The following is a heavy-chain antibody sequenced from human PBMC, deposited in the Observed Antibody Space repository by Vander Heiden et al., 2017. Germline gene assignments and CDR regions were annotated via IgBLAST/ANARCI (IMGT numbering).Heavy chain of an antibody. D-gene: IGHD3-22*01. CDR1: GGSFSCYY. CDR2: INHSGSN. J-gene: IGHJ1*01. Sequence: QVQLQQWGAGLLKPSATLSLTCAVYGGSFSCYYWRWIRQPPGKGLEWIREINHSGSNNYNPSLKSRVTISVDTSKNQFSLKLSSVTAADTAVYYCARYRDYYDSSGYYRGFQHWGQGTLVTVSA. V-gene: IGHV4-34*01. CDR3: ARYRDYYDSSGYYRGFQH.